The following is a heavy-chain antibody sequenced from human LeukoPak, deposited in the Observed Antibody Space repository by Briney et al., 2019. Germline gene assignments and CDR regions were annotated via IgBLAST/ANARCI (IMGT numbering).Heavy chain of an antibody. Sequence: GASVKVSCKASGYTFTSYYMHWVRQAPGQGLEWMGIINPSGGSTSYAQKFQGRATMTRDTSTSTVYMELSSLRSEDTAVYYCARVSGSLGFDYWGQGTLVTVSS. V-gene: IGHV1-46*01. D-gene: IGHD1-26*01. J-gene: IGHJ4*02. CDR1: GYTFTSYY. CDR3: ARVSGSLGFDY. CDR2: INPSGGST.